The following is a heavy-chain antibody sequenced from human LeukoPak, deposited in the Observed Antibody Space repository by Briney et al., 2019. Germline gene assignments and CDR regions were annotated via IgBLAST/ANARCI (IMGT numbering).Heavy chain of an antibody. CDR3: ARVCYAGTTFAYYNYMDV. CDR1: GYTFTSYG. V-gene: IGHV1-18*01. D-gene: IGHD1-7*01. J-gene: IGHJ6*03. CDR2: ISAYNGNT. Sequence: ASVKVSCKASGYTFTSYGISWVRQAPGQGLEWMGWISAYNGNTNYAQKLQGRVTMTTDTSTSTAYMELRSLRSDDTAVYYCARVCYAGTTFAYYNYMDVWGKGTTVTVSS.